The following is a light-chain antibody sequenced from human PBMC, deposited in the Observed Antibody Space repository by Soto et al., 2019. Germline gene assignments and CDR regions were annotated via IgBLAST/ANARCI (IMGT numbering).Light chain of an antibody. V-gene: IGKV3-20*01. J-gene: IGKJ1*01. CDR3: GQFVSAPPRT. Sequence: EIVLTQSPGTLSVSPGERATLSCRASQSVGSTFLARYQQKPGQAPRLLIYGVSKRATGIPDRFRGSGSGSDVILDVSRLEPEDCAVYYCGQFVSAPPRTFGQGTRVEIK. CDR2: GVS. CDR1: QSVGSTF.